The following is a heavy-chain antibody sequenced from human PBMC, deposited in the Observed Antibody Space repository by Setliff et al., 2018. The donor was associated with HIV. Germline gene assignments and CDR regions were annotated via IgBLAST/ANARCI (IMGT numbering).Heavy chain of an antibody. V-gene: IGHV3-74*03. CDR1: GFTFRSYW. J-gene: IGHJ5*02. CDR3: VRVVTIFSTGPHFDP. Sequence: GGSLRLSCVASGFTFRSYWIHWVRQTAEKGLVWVSRISPDGSSTMYADSVKGRFTISRDNAKNTGYLQMNSLRAEDTAVYYCVRVVTIFSTGPHFDPWGQGTLVTVSS. D-gene: IGHD3-3*01. CDR2: ISPDGSST.